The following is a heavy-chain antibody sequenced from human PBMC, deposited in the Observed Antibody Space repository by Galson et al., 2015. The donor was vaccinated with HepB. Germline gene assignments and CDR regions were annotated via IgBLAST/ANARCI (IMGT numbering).Heavy chain of an antibody. J-gene: IGHJ1*01. CDR3: AKESYGMGSEYSQH. CDR1: GFTFSSYG. CDR2: ISYDGSNK. Sequence: SLRLSCAASGFTFSSYGMHWVRQAPGKGLEWVAVISYDGSNKYYADSVKGRFTISRDNSKNTLYLQMNSLGAEDTAVYYCAKESYGMGSEYSQHWGQGTLVTVSS. V-gene: IGHV3-30*18. D-gene: IGHD1-26*01.